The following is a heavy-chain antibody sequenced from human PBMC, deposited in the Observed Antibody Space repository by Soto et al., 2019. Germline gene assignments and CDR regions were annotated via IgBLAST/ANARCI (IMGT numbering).Heavy chain of an antibody. Sequence: PSETLSLTCTVSGGSISSGVYCWNWIRQHPGKGLEWIGYIYYSGSTYYNPSLKSRVTISADTSKNQFSLKLRSATAADTAVYYCARDLQRYCSSSRCNYYGMDVWGQGTTVTVSS. D-gene: IGHD2-2*01. J-gene: IGHJ6*02. CDR3: ARDLQRYCSSSRCNYYGMDV. CDR1: GGSISSGVYC. V-gene: IGHV4-31*03. CDR2: IYYSGST.